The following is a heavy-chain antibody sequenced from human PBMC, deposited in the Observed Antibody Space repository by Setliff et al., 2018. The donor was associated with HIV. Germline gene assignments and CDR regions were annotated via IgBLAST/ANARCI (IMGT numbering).Heavy chain of an antibody. Sequence: SETLSLTCAVYGGSFSGYYWSWIRQPPGKGLEWIGEINHSGSTNYNPSLKSRVTISADTSKNQFSLMLGSMTAADTAVYYCARERLSRLGFDYWGQGTLVTVSS. V-gene: IGHV4-34*01. CDR3: ARERLSRLGFDY. D-gene: IGHD1-1*01. CDR1: GGSFSGYY. CDR2: INHSGST. J-gene: IGHJ4*02.